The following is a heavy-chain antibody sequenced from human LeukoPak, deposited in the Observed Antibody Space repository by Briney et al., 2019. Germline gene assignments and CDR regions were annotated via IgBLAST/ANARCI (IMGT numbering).Heavy chain of an antibody. CDR1: GGTFSSYA. Sequence: ASVKVSCKASGGTFSSYAISWVRQAPGQGLEWMGGIIPIFGTANYAQKFQGRVTITTDESTSTAYMELSSLRSEDTAVYYCARGVWVLKVNYYYMDVWGKGTTVTVSS. J-gene: IGHJ6*03. CDR2: IIPIFGTA. CDR3: ARGVWVLKVNYYYMDV. V-gene: IGHV1-69*05. D-gene: IGHD1-1*01.